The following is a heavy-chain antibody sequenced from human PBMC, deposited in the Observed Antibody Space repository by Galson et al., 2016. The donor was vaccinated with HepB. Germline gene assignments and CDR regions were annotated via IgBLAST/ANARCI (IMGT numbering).Heavy chain of an antibody. D-gene: IGHD6-19*01. J-gene: IGHJ4*02. V-gene: IGHV3-66*01. Sequence: SLRLSCAASGFTVSTNYMNWVRQAPGKGLEWVSTFYSAYSTYYAESVKGRFTISGDTSKNTLYLQLNSLRAEDTAVYYCARSFSSGWSPIDYWGQGTLVTVSS. CDR3: ARSFSSGWSPIDY. CDR1: GFTVSTNY. CDR2: FYSAYST.